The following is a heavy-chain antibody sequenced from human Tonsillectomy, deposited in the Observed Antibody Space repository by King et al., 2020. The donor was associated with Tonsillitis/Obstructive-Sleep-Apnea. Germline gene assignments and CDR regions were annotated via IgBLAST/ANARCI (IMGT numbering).Heavy chain of an antibody. J-gene: IGHJ4*02. Sequence: VQLPQWGAGLLKPSETLSLSCAVYGGSFSGYYWSWIRQSPGKGLEWIGEINHSGSTNYNPSLKSRLTISVDTSKNQFSLKLSSVTAADTAVYYCARRRVTIFGVVVTFDYWGQGILVTVSS. CDR2: INHSGST. CDR3: ARRRVTIFGVVVTFDY. D-gene: IGHD3-3*01. V-gene: IGHV4-34*01. CDR1: GGSFSGYY.